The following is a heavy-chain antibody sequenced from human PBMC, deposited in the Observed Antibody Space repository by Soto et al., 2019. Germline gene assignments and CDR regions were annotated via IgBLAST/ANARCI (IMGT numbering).Heavy chain of an antibody. V-gene: IGHV1-3*01. D-gene: IGHD6-19*01. J-gene: IGHJ2*01. CDR3: ARAGYRSGWYHWYFDV. CDR1: GYTFTNDG. Sequence: QVQLVQSGAEVKKPGASVKVSCKASGYTFTNDGVHWVRPAPGERLAWVGWINACNGNTKYSQKFQGRVTITRETSACKAYMELSSLTSEDTAVFYCARAGYRSGWYHWYFDVWGRGTLVTVSS. CDR2: INACNGNT.